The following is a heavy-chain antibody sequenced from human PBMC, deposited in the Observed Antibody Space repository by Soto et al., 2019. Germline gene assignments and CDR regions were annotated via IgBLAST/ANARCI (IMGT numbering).Heavy chain of an antibody. Sequence: EVQLLESGGGLVQPGGSLRLSCAASGFTFSSYAMSWVRQAPGKGLEWVSAISGSGGSTYYADSVKGRFTISRDNSKHTLYLQMTSMRAEDTAVYYCAKDGGRYYYDSSGSGYWGQGTLVTVSS. J-gene: IGHJ4*02. CDR1: GFTFSSYA. D-gene: IGHD3-22*01. V-gene: IGHV3-23*01. CDR3: AKDGGRYYYDSSGSGY. CDR2: ISGSGGST.